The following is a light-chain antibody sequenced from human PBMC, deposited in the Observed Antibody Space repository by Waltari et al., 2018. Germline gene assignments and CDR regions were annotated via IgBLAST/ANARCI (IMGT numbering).Light chain of an antibody. Sequence: DIQMTQSPSSLSASVGDRVTITCRASQSISSYLNWYQQKPGKAPKLLIYAASSLQSGVPSRFSGSGSGTDFTLTISSLQPEDFATYYCQQNYNTWTFGQGTKVEIK. J-gene: IGKJ1*01. CDR3: QQNYNTWT. CDR1: QSISSY. V-gene: IGKV1-39*01. CDR2: AAS.